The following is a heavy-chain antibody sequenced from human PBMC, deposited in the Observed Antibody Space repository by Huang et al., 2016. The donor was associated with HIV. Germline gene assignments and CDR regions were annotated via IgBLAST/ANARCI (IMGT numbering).Heavy chain of an antibody. CDR1: GGSIRSSDYH. CDR2: IYDKGST. Sequence: QLLLQESGPGLVKPSEALAFTCAVSGGSIRSSDYHWGWIRQPPGKGLEWIGSIYDKGSTHYSPSLKSRVTIAVDTSKNLFFLNLTSMTAADTAVYYCARHREGPVAYYSGWGSHLNYMDVWGRGRTVVVSS. D-gene: IGHD3-10*01. J-gene: IGHJ6*03. V-gene: IGHV4-39*01. CDR3: ARHREGPVAYYSGWGSHLNYMDV.